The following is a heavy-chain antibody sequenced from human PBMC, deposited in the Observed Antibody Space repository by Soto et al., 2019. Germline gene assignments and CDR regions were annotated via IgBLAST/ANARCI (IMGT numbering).Heavy chain of an antibody. J-gene: IGHJ5*02. CDR2: ISWNSGSI. CDR1: GFTFDDYA. CDR3: AKDRGYDFWSASQGGNWFDP. D-gene: IGHD3-3*01. Sequence: EVQLVESGGGLVQPGRSLRLSCAASGFTFDDYAMHWVRQAPGKGLEWVSGISWNSGSIGYADSVKGRFTISRDNAKNSLYLQMNSLRAEDTALYYCAKDRGYDFWSASQGGNWFDPWGQGTLVTVSS. V-gene: IGHV3-9*01.